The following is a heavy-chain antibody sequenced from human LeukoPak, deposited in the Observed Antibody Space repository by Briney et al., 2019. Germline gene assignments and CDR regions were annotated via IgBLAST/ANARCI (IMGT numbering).Heavy chain of an antibody. Sequence: SETLSLTCTVSGGSISIISSSTYYWGWIRQAPRKGLEWIGSLYYGENSHYNPSLKSRATLSVDTSNNQFSLKLTSVTAADAAVYFCARQLPTAAADTRGYFEYWGQGTVVTVSS. D-gene: IGHD6-25*01. CDR1: GGSISIISSSTYY. J-gene: IGHJ4*02. CDR2: LYYGENS. V-gene: IGHV4-39*01. CDR3: ARQLPTAAADTRGYFEY.